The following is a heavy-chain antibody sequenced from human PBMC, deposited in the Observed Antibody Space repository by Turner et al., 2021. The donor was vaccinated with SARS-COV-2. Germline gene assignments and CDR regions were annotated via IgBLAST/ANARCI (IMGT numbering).Heavy chain of an antibody. CDR3: ARSGYSSTWGLGESFDI. D-gene: IGHD6-13*01. V-gene: IGHV3-21*02. CDR1: GFTFSSYA. Sequence: EVQLVESGGGLVKPGGSLRLSCAASGFTFSSYAMNWVRQAPGKGLEWVSSLSVSTDFIYYADSVKGRVTISRDNAKNTLYLQMNSLRADDSAGYYCARSGYSSTWGLGESFDIWGQGTGVIVSS. J-gene: IGHJ3*02. CDR2: LSVSTDFI.